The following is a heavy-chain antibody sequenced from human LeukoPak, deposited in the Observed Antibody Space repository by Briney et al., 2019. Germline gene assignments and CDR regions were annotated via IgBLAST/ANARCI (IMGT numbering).Heavy chain of an antibody. J-gene: IGHJ4*02. V-gene: IGHV3-21*01. CDR3: ARVPTVPRGYYFDY. CDR1: GFTFSSYS. Sequence: GGSLRLSCTASGFTFSSYSMNWVRQAPGKGLEWVSSISSSGSYIYCADSVKGRFTISRDNAKNSLYLQMNSLRAEDTAVYYCARVPTVPRGYYFDYWGQGTLVTVSS. CDR2: ISSSGSYI. D-gene: IGHD3-10*01.